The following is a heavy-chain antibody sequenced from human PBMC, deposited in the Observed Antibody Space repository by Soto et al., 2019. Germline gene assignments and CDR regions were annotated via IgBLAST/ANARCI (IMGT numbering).Heavy chain of an antibody. CDR2: IYYSGST. D-gene: IGHD3-22*01. V-gene: IGHV4-61*01. CDR3: ARTKYYYDSSGYYPDRHFDI. CDR1: GGSVSSGSYY. Sequence: PSETLCLTCTVAGGSVSSGSYYWSWIRQPPGKGLEWIGYIYYSGSTNYNPSLKSRVTISVDTPKNQFSLKLSSVTAADTAVYYCARTKYYYDSSGYYPDRHFDIWGQGTMVTVSS. J-gene: IGHJ3*02.